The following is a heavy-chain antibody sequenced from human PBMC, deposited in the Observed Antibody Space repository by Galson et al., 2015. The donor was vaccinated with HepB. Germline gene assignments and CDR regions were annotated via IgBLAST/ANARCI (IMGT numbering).Heavy chain of an antibody. J-gene: IGHJ3*01. V-gene: IGHV6-1*01. Sequence: CAISGDSVSSRSAAWSWLRQSPSRGLEWLGRTHYRSRWFNDYAVSVKSRVTINPDTSKNQFSLQLNSVTPEDTAVYYCARDPLGREDAFDVWGQGTTVIVSS. CDR2: THYRSRWFN. CDR3: ARDPLGREDAFDV. D-gene: IGHD1-26*01. CDR1: GDSVSSRSAA.